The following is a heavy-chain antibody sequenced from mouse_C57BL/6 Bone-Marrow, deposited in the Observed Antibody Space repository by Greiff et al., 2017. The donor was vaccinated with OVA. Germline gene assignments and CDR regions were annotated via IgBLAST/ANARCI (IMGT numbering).Heavy chain of an antibody. Sequence: VKLMESGAELVKPGASVKISCKASGYAFSSYWMNWVKQRPGKGLEWIGQIYPGDGDTNYNGKFKGKATLTADKSSSTAYMQLSSLTSEDSAVYFCARGKIIYYYGSSLYYFDYWGQGTTLTVSS. D-gene: IGHD1-1*01. J-gene: IGHJ2*01. CDR1: GYAFSSYW. V-gene: IGHV1-80*01. CDR3: ARGKIIYYYGSSLYYFDY. CDR2: IYPGDGDT.